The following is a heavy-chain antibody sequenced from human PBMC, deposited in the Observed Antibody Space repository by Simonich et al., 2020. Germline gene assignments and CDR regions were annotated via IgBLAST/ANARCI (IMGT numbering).Heavy chain of an antibody. V-gene: IGHV4-39*01. D-gene: IGHD6-13*01. Sequence: QLQLQESGPGLVKPSETLTLTCTVSGGSISSSSYYWGWIRPPPGKGLEWIGRFYLWGSTYSNPSLNSRVTMSVDTSKTQFSLKLSSVTAADTAVYYCARHAGFAFDIWGQGTMVTVSS. J-gene: IGHJ3*02. CDR2: FYLWGST. CDR3: ARHAGFAFDI. CDR1: GGSISSSSYY.